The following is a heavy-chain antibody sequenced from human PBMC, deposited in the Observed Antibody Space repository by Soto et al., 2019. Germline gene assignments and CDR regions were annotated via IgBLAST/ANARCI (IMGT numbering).Heavy chain of an antibody. J-gene: IGHJ4*02. CDR3: AKYRRTEAEGYSSDY. CDR1: DGTSVGFS. V-gene: IGHV4-59*01. CDR2: IHYSGST. Sequence: ILSLPYTVADGTSVGFSVRCILQKPGKVLEWIGYIHYSGSTNYNPSLKSRVTMSVDSAKNQFSLELNYVSAADTAVYFCAKYRRTEAEGYSSDYWGQGALVTVSS. D-gene: IGHD2-15*01.